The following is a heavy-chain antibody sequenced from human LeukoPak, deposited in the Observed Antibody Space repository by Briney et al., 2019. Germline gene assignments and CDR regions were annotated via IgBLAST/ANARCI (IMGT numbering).Heavy chain of an antibody. Sequence: GGSLRLSCAASGFTFSSYAMSWVRQAPGKGLEWVSRISGSGDTTYYADSVKGRFTISRDNSKNTVYLQMNSLRAEDTAVYYCAKRRSAVVAASYYFDYWGQGTLVTVSS. D-gene: IGHD2-15*01. CDR3: AKRRSAVVAASYYFDY. V-gene: IGHV3-23*01. CDR1: GFTFSSYA. J-gene: IGHJ4*02. CDR2: ISGSGDTT.